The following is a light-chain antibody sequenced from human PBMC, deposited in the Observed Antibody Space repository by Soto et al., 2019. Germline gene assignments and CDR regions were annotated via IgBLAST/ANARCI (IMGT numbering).Light chain of an antibody. Sequence: IVLTQSPGTLSLSPGERSTLSFMSSQIVSSNFAWYQQKPGQAPRLLTYRASTRATGIPARFSGSGSGTEFTLTISSLQSEDFAVYYCQQYNNWPLTFGGGTKVDIK. CDR2: RAS. V-gene: IGKV3-15*01. J-gene: IGKJ4*01. CDR1: QIVSSN. CDR3: QQYNNWPLT.